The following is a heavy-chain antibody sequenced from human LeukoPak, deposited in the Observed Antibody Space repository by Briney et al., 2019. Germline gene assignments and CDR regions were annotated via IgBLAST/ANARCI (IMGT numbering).Heavy chain of an antibody. CDR1: GFTFSGYG. V-gene: IGHV3-30*18. J-gene: IGHJ4*02. D-gene: IGHD3-10*01. CDR3: AKDSEEYYFDY. CDR2: ISYDGSNK. Sequence: PGRSLRLSCAASGFTFSGYGMHWVRQAPGKGLEWVAVISYDGSNKYYADSVKGRFTISRDNSKNTLYLQMNSLRAEDTAVYYCAKDSEEYYFDYWGQGTLVTVSS.